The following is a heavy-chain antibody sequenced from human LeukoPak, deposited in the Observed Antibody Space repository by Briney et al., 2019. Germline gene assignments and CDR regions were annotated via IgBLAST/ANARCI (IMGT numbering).Heavy chain of an antibody. J-gene: IGHJ4*02. CDR2: IIPIFGTA. CDR3: ARAPLSDTAMATLDY. CDR1: GGTFSSYA. D-gene: IGHD5-18*01. V-gene: IGHV1-69*01. Sequence: GASVKVSCKASGGTFSSYAISWVRQAPGQGLEWMGGIIPIFGTANYAQKFQGRVTITADESTSTAYMELSSLRSEDTAVYYCARAPLSDTAMATLDYWGQGTLVTVSS.